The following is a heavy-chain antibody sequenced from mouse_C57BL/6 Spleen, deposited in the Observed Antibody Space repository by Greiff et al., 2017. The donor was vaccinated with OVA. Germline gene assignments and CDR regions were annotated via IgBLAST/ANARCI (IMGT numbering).Heavy chain of an antibody. D-gene: IGHD2-4*01. CDR1: GYTFTDYE. V-gene: IGHV1-15*01. CDR2: IDPETGGT. CDR3: TSLIYYDYDFDY. Sequence: QVQLQQSGAELVRPGASVTLSCKASGYTFTDYEMHWVKQTPVHGLEWIGAIDPETGGTAYNQKFKGKAILTADKSSSTAYMELRSLTSEDSAVYYCTSLIYYDYDFDYWGQGTTLTVSS. J-gene: IGHJ2*01.